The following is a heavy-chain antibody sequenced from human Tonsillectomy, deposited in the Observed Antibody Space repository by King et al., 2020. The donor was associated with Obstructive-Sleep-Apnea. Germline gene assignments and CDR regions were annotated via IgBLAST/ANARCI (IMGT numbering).Heavy chain of an antibody. V-gene: IGHV3-30*18. CDR2: ISKDETKK. CDR3: AKSLVYGEGSHLLGS. D-gene: IGHD3-10*01. CDR1: GFTFSTYN. Sequence: VQLVESGGGVVQPGRSLRLSCAASGFTFSTYNMHWVRQAPGKGLEWVALISKDETKKYFEDSVKGRFTISRDNSKNTLYLQMNSLRPEDTAVYFCAKSLVYGEGSHLLGSWGQGTLVTVSS. J-gene: IGHJ5*02.